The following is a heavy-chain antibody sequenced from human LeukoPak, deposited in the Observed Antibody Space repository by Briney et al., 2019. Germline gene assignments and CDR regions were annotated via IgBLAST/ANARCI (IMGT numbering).Heavy chain of an antibody. Sequence: PGGSLRLSCAASGFTFTTYSMSWVRQAPGKGLESVSAIRGSGGSTYYADSVKGRFTISRDDSKSTLYLQMNSLRAEDTAVYHCVTFYYGSSGSYVHYWGQATLVTVSS. D-gene: IGHD3-22*01. CDR3: VTFYYGSSGSYVHY. CDR1: GFTFTTYS. V-gene: IGHV3-23*01. J-gene: IGHJ4*02. CDR2: IRGSGGST.